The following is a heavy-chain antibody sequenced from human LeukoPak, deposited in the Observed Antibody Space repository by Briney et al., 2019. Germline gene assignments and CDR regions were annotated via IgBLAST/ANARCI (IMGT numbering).Heavy chain of an antibody. D-gene: IGHD6-19*01. Sequence: SVKVSCKASGGTFSSYAISWVRQAPGQGLEWMGRIIPIFGIANYAQKFQGRVTITADKSTSTAYMELSSLRSEDTAVYYCARRIAVAGTVWFDPWGQGILVTVSS. CDR2: IIPIFGIA. CDR1: GGTFSSYA. J-gene: IGHJ5*02. CDR3: ARRIAVAGTVWFDP. V-gene: IGHV1-69*04.